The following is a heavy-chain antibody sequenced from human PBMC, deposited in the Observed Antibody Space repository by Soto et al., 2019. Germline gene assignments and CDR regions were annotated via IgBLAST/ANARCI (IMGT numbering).Heavy chain of an antibody. CDR3: ARRGYFDY. J-gene: IGHJ4*02. V-gene: IGHV4-59*08. CDR2: IYYSGST. CDR1: GGSISSYY. Sequence: SETLSLTCTVSGGSISSYYWSWIRQPPGKGLEWIGYIYYSGSTNYNPSLKSRVTISVDTSKNQFSLKLSSVTAADTAVYYCARRGYFDYWGQGTLVTVSS.